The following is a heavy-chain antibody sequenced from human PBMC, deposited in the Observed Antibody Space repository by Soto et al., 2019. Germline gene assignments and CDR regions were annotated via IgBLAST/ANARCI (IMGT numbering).Heavy chain of an antibody. CDR2: MYHSGST. CDR1: GGSISSSNW. J-gene: IGHJ6*02. V-gene: IGHV4-4*02. CDR3: ARERAFGESSPGYYYYGMDV. D-gene: IGHD3-10*01. Sequence: QVQLQESGPGLVKPSGTLSLTCAVSGGSISSSNWWSWVRQTPGKGLEWIGEMYHSGSTNYNQSLKSRVTISVDKSKNQFSLKLSSVSAADTAVYYCARERAFGESSPGYYYYGMDVWGQGTTVTVSS.